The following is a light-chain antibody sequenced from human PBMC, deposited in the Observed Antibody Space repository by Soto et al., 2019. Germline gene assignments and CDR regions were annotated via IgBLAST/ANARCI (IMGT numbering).Light chain of an antibody. CDR3: AAWDDSLSGVV. Sequence: QSALTQPASVSGSPGQSITISCTGTSSDVDTYKYVSWYQQHPGKAPKLMIYEVSHRPSGVSDRFSGSKSGTSASLAISGLRTEDEAQYYCAAWDDSLSGVVFGGGTKVTVL. V-gene: IGLV2-14*01. CDR2: EVS. CDR1: SSDVDTYKY. J-gene: IGLJ2*01.